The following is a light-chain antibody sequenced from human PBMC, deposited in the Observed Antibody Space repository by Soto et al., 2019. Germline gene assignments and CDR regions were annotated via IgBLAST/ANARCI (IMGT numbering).Light chain of an antibody. CDR2: VAS. Sequence: DIQLTQSPSFLSASVGDRVTITCRASQDITSYLAWYQQKPGKAPNLLISVASTFQSGVPSRFSGSGSGTHFTLTISSLQPEDFATYYCQQLHGYPITFGQGTRLEIK. CDR1: QDITSY. CDR3: QQLHGYPIT. J-gene: IGKJ5*01. V-gene: IGKV1-9*01.